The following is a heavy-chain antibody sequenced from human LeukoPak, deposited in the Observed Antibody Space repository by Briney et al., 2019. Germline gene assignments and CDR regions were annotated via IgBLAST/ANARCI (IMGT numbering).Heavy chain of an antibody. J-gene: IGHJ4*02. V-gene: IGHV3-7*03. D-gene: IGHD6-13*01. Sequence: GGSLRLSCAASGFTFGPYWMSWVRQAPGKGLEWVANINGDGNERFYVDSVKGRFTISRDNAKNSLYLQMSSLRAEDTAVYYCANTYSSSWYPLFDSWGQGTLVTVSS. CDR3: ANTYSSSWYPLFDS. CDR2: INGDGNER. CDR1: GFTFGPYW.